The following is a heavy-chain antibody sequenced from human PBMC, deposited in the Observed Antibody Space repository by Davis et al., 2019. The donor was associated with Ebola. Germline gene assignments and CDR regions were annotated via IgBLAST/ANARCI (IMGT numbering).Heavy chain of an antibody. CDR3: ARDLRQYGVAGVENY. V-gene: IGHV1-2*04. D-gene: IGHD6-19*01. CDR1: GYTFTGYY. CDR2: INPNSGGT. Sequence: AASVKVSCKASGYTFTGYYMHWVRQAPGQGLEWMGWINPNSGGTNYAQKFQGWVTMTRDTSTSTVYMELSSLRSEDTAVYYCARDLRQYGVAGVENYWGQGTLVTVSS. J-gene: IGHJ4*02.